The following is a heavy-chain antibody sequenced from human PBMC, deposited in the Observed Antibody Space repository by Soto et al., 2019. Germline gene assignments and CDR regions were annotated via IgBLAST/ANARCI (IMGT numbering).Heavy chain of an antibody. CDR3: ARDQPGYSYGYGLGY. J-gene: IGHJ4*02. V-gene: IGHV3-21*01. Sequence: EVPLVESGGGLVKPGGSLRLSCAASGFTFSSYSMNWVRQAPGKGLEWVSSISSSSSYIYYADSVKGRFTISRDNAKNSLYPQMNSLRAEDTAVYYCARDQPGYSYGYGLGYWGQGTLVTVSS. CDR1: GFTFSSYS. CDR2: ISSSSSYI. D-gene: IGHD5-18*01.